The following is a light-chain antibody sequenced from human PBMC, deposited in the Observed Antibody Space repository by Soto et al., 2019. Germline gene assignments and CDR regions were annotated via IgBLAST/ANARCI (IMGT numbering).Light chain of an antibody. Sequence: DLQMTQSPSSLSASVGDTVTITCRASQSISVHLNWYQQKPGKVPKLLIYAASNLQSGVPSSFSGSGSETDFALTISSVQPEDFATYYCQQSYITPYTFGQGTKLQIK. CDR1: QSISVH. V-gene: IGKV1-39*01. CDR2: AAS. J-gene: IGKJ2*01. CDR3: QQSYITPYT.